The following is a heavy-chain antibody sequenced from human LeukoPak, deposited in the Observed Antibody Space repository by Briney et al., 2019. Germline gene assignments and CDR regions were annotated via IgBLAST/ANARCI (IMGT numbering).Heavy chain of an antibody. CDR3: ARRLHDSSWFDY. CDR1: GYSISSRYY. J-gene: IGHJ4*02. CDR2: GYHSGST. V-gene: IGHV4-38-2*02. D-gene: IGHD6-13*01. Sequence: SETLSPTCTVSGYSISSRYYWGWIRQPTGKGLEWIGSGYHSGSTYYSPSLKSRVTISLDASKNQFSLKLNSITSPDTAVYYCARRLHDSSWFDYWGQGTLVTVSS.